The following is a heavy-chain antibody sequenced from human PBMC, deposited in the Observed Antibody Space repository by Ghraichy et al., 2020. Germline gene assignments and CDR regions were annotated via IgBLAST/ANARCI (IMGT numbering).Heavy chain of an antibody. CDR2: IGFDGGNQ. V-gene: IGHV3-33*01. Sequence: LTCEASRFTFSKYGMHWVRQTPGKGLEWVAAIGFDGGNQHYADSVRGRFSISRDDSKNTLYLQMNSLSGEDTAIYYCATHYSSVSSPSGWVDYWGQGTLVTVSS. D-gene: IGHD6-25*01. CDR1: RFTFSKYG. J-gene: IGHJ4*02. CDR3: ATHYSSVSSPSGWVDY.